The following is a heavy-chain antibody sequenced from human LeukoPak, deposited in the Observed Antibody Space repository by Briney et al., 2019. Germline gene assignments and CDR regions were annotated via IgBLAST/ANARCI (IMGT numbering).Heavy chain of an antibody. V-gene: IGHV4-38-2*02. CDR3: ARRIGVRSRGYSYVFYSGVDY. CDR2: MYHSGST. CDR1: AYSISSGYY. Sequence: PSETLSLTCTVSAYSISSGYYWGWIRQPPGKGLEWIGTMYHSGSTNYNPSLKSRVTISVDTSKNQFSLKLSSVTAADTAVYYCARRIGVRSRGYSYVFYSGVDYWGQGTLVTVSS. D-gene: IGHD5-18*01. J-gene: IGHJ4*02.